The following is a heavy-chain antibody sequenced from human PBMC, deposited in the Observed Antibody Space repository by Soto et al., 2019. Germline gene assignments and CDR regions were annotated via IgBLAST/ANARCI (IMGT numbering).Heavy chain of an antibody. V-gene: IGHV4-59*01. CDR2: IYYSGST. CDR3: ARDLGYYGSGSSYFDY. J-gene: IGHJ4*02. CDR1: GGSISSYY. D-gene: IGHD3-10*01. Sequence: SETLSLTCTVSGGSISSYYWSWIWQPPGKGLEWIGYIYYSGSTNYNPSLKSRVTISVDTSKNQFSLKLSSVTAADTAVYYCARDLGYYGSGSSYFDYWGQGTLVTVSS.